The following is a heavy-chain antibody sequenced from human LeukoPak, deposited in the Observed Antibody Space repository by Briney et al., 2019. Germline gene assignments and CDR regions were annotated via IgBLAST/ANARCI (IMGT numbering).Heavy chain of an antibody. CDR1: GFTFSSYS. CDR2: ISSSSSYI. V-gene: IGHV3-21*01. D-gene: IGHD1-26*01. CDR3: ARERGSYFFDY. Sequence: PGGSLRLSCADSGFTFSSYSMNWVRQAPGKGLEWASSISSSSSYIYYADSVKGRFTISRDNAKNSLYLQMNSLRAEDTAVYYCARERGSYFFDYWGQGTLVTVSS. J-gene: IGHJ4*02.